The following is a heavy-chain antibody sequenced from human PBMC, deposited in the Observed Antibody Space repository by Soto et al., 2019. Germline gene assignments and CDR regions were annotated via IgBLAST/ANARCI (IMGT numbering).Heavy chain of an antibody. CDR1: CGSFVGFD. CDR3: ARGQRRGTMVRGVIAGHYYYMDV. J-gene: IGHJ6*03. V-gene: IGHV4-34*01. D-gene: IGHD3-10*01. Sequence: SQLISLTCTVYCGSFVGFDCSCIIQHTGKGLDWIGEINHSGSTNYNPSLKSRVTISVDTSKNQFSLKLSSVTAADTAVYYCARGQRRGTMVRGVIAGHYYYMDVWGKGTTVTVSS. CDR2: INHSGST.